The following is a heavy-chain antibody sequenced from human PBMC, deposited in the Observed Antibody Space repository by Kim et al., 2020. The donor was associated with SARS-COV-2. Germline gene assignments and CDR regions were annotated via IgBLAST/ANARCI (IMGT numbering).Heavy chain of an antibody. CDR3: ARLYSSSWYYWFDP. V-gene: IGHV4-4*02. J-gene: IGHJ5*02. Sequence: SETLSLTCAVSGGSISSSNWWSWVRQPPGKGLEWIGEIYHSGSTNYNPSLKSRVTISVDKSKNQFSLKLSSVTAADTAVYYCARLYSSSWYYWFDPGGQGTLVTVSS. D-gene: IGHD6-13*01. CDR2: IYHSGST. CDR1: GGSISSSNW.